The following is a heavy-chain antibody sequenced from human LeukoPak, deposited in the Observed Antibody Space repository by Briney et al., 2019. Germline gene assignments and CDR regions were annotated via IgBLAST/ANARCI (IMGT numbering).Heavy chain of an antibody. CDR2: MSGSGGST. D-gene: IGHD3-22*01. CDR1: GFTFSIYG. J-gene: IGHJ4*02. V-gene: IGHV3-23*01. CDR3: AKLLYYYDSSQPY. Sequence: GGTLRLSCAASGFTFSIYGMSWVRQAPGRGLEWVSAMSGSGGSTYYADSVKGRFTISRDNSKNTLYLQMNSLRAEDTAVYYCAKLLYYYDSSQPYWGQGTLVTVSS.